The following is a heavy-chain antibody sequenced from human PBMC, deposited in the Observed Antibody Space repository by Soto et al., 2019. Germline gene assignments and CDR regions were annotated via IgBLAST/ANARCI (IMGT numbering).Heavy chain of an antibody. CDR2: INPNSGAT. CDR1: GYTFTGYF. V-gene: IGHV1-2*02. CDR3: ARGGGTILAPLP. J-gene: IGHJ5*02. D-gene: IGHD3-3*01. Sequence: ASVKVSCKAFGYTFTGYFMHWVRQAPGQGLEWLGWINPNSGATKYAQKFQGRVTLTRDTSINTAYMELSLLRSDDTAVYYCARGGGTILAPLPWGQGTLVTVSS.